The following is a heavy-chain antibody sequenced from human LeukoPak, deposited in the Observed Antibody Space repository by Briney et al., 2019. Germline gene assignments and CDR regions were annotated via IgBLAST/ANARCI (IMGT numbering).Heavy chain of an antibody. CDR1: GYTFTSHY. Sequence: ASVKVSCKASGYTFTSHYIIWVRQAPGQGLEWMGIINPNSGSTDYAQKFRGRVILTRDTSTSTFYMELSSLRSEDTAVYYCARSEYYGSGSFDDWGQGTLVTVSS. D-gene: IGHD3-10*01. CDR3: ARSEYYGSGSFDD. J-gene: IGHJ4*02. V-gene: IGHV1-46*01. CDR2: INPNSGST.